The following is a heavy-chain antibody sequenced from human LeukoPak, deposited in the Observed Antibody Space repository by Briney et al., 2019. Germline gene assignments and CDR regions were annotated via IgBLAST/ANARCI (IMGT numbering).Heavy chain of an antibody. V-gene: IGHV3-9*01. D-gene: IGHD1-26*01. CDR3: AREYSGSYRTAFDI. Sequence: GRSLRLSCAASGFTFDDYAMHWVRQAPGKGLEWGSGISWNSGSIGYADSVKGRFTISRDNAKNSLYLQMNSLRAEDTALYYCAREYSGSYRTAFDIWGQGTMVTVSS. CDR2: ISWNSGSI. CDR1: GFTFDDYA. J-gene: IGHJ3*02.